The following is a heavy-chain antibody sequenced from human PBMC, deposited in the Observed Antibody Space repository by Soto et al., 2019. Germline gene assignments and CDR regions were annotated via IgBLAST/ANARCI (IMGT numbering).Heavy chain of an antibody. V-gene: IGHV1-18*04. D-gene: IGHD3-22*01. CDR3: AREPLKWLTSYYYYGMDV. J-gene: IGHJ6*02. CDR1: GYTFTSYG. Sequence: QVQLVQSGAEVKKPGASVRVSCKASGYTFTSYGISWVRQAPGQGLEWMGWISAYNGNTNYAQKLQGRVTMTTDTSTSTAYMELRSLRSDDTAVYYCAREPLKWLTSYYYYGMDVWGQGTTVTVSS. CDR2: ISAYNGNT.